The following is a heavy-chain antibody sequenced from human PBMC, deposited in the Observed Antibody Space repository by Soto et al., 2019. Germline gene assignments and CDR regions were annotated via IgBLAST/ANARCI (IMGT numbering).Heavy chain of an antibody. J-gene: IGHJ6*02. V-gene: IGHV3-30-3*01. CDR1: GFTFSGSA. CDR3: ARDFGHIPIFGVAHYGMDV. D-gene: IGHD3-3*01. CDR2: VSYDGSNQ. Sequence: QVQLVESGGGVVQPGRSLRLSCAASGFTFSGSAMQWVRQAPGKGLEWVAVVSYDGSNQYYADSVKGRFTISRDNSNNTLYLQINSLRPEDTAVYYSARDFGHIPIFGVAHYGMDVWGQGTTVIVSS.